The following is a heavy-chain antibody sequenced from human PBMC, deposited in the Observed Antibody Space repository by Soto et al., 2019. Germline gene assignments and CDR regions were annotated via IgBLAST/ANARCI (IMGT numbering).Heavy chain of an antibody. CDR1: GFTFSTFA. V-gene: IGHV3-23*01. J-gene: IGHJ4*02. CDR3: AKAPKGGGCSCFDD. Sequence: EVQLLESGGGLVQPGESLRLSCAASGFTFSTFAMSWVRQAPGKGLEWVSTISGSGGSTYYADSVKGRFTISRDSSKNTVYLQMNSLRDEDTAVYYCAKAPKGGGCSCFDDWGQGTLVTVSS. CDR2: ISGSGGST. D-gene: IGHD2-15*01.